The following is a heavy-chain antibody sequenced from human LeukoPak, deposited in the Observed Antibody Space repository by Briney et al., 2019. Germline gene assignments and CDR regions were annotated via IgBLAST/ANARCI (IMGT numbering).Heavy chain of an antibody. V-gene: IGHV5-51*01. CDR1: GYSFTSYW. Sequence: GESLKISCKGAGYSFTSYWIGWVRQMPGKGLEWMGIIYPGDSDTRYSPSFQGQVSISADKSITTSYLQWRSLKASDTAMYYCARRGYYDSSGYPDAFDIWGQGTMVTVSP. CDR2: IYPGDSDT. CDR3: ARRGYYDSSGYPDAFDI. D-gene: IGHD3-22*01. J-gene: IGHJ3*02.